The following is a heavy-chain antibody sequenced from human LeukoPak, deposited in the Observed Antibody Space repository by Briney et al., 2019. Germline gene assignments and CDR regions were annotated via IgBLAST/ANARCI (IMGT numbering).Heavy chain of an antibody. Sequence: SETLSLTCTVSGGSISSYYWSWIRQPPGKGLEWIGYIYYSGSTNYNPSLKSRVTISVDTSKNQFSLKLSSVTAADTAVYYCASLVVVVVTASEIDYWGQGTLVTVSS. V-gene: IGHV4-59*08. D-gene: IGHD2-21*02. CDR2: IYYSGST. CDR3: ASLVVVVVTASEIDY. J-gene: IGHJ4*02. CDR1: GGSISSYY.